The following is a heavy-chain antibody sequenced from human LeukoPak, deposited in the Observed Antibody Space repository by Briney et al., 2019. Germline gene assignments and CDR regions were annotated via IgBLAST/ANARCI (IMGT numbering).Heavy chain of an antibody. CDR1: GYTFTGYY. D-gene: IGHD2-8*01. CDR3: ARDNGKYAMDV. Sequence: ASVKVSCKASGYTFTGYYMHWVRQAPGQGLEWMGWINPNSGDTNYAQKFQGRVTMTRDRSISTAYMELSRLRSDDTAVYYCARDNGKYAMDVWSQGTTVTVSS. J-gene: IGHJ6*02. CDR2: INPNSGDT. V-gene: IGHV1-2*02.